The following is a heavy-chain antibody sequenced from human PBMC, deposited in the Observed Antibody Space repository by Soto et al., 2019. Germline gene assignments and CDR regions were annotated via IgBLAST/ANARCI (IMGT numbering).Heavy chain of an antibody. J-gene: IGHJ5*02. CDR1: GFSLSTSGVG. D-gene: IGHD3-9*01. CDR2: IYWDDDK. CDR3: THSGNYDILTGYYKGGGWFDP. V-gene: IGHV2-5*02. Sequence: QITLKESGPTLVKPTQTLTLTCTFSGFSLSTSGVGVGWIRQPPGKALEWLALIYWDDDKRYSPSLKSRLTITTDTSKNQVVLTMTNMEPVDKATYYWTHSGNYDILTGYYKGGGWFDPWGQGTLVTVSS.